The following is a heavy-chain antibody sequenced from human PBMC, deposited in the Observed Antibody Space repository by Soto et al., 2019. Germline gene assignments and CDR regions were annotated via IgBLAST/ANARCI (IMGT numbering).Heavy chain of an antibody. V-gene: IGHV4-30-4*01. Sequence: PSETLSLTCTVSGGSISSGDYYWIWIRHPPGKGLEWIGYIFYSGTTYHNPSLKSRVTISIDTSKNQFSLKLSSVTAADAAVYYCARGLNDYGSGSYYYYYGLDVWGQGSTVTVSS. CDR2: IFYSGTT. J-gene: IGHJ6*02. CDR1: GGSISSGDYY. CDR3: ARGLNDYGSGSYYYYYGLDV. D-gene: IGHD3-10*01.